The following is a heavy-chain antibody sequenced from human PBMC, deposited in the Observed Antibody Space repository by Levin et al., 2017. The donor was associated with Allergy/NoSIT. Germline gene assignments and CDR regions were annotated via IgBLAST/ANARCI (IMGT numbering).Heavy chain of an antibody. V-gene: IGHV3-15*01. D-gene: IGHD2-15*01. CDR1: GFTFSNVW. CDR3: TTGDCDGGSCHAFDS. Sequence: GGSLRLSCAASGFTFSNVWMTWVRQAPGKGLEWVGRSKRKIDGEAPEYAAPVKGRFSISRDDSENTLYLQMSSLRTEDTAVYFCTTGDCDGGSCHAFDSWGQGTVVTVSS. CDR2: SKRKIDGEAP. J-gene: IGHJ3*02.